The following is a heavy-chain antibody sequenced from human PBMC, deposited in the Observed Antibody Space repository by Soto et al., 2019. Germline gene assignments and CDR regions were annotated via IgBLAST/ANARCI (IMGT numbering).Heavy chain of an antibody. Sequence: TSETLSLTCTVSGGSISSGGYYWSWIRQHPGKGLEWIGYIYYSGSTYYNPSLKSRVTISVGTSKNQFSLKLSSVTAADTAVYYCARVHWVMREMWFDPWGQGTLVTVSS. CDR2: IYYSGST. D-gene: IGHD3-16*01. CDR3: ARVHWVMREMWFDP. J-gene: IGHJ5*02. V-gene: IGHV4-31*03. CDR1: GGSISSGGYY.